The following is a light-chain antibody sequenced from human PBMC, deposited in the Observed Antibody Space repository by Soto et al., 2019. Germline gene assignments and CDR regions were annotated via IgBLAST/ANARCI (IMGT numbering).Light chain of an antibody. J-gene: IGLJ1*01. Sequence: QSVLTQPASVSGSPGQSITISCTGTSSDVGGYNYVSWYQQHPGKAPKLMIYEVSNRPSGVSNRFSGSKSGNTASLTISGLQAEDEPDYYRSSYKSSSTLYVFGTGTKVTVL. CDR1: SSDVGGYNY. CDR2: EVS. V-gene: IGLV2-14*01. CDR3: SSYKSSSTLYV.